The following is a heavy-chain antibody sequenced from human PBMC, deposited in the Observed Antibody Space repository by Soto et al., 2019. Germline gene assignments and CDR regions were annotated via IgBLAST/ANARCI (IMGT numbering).Heavy chain of an antibody. J-gene: IGHJ3*01. D-gene: IGHD4-17*01. CDR1: GFTFSGYG. CDR3: ARGRGGSYGGNSANFDV. Sequence: QVQLVESGGGVVQPGRSLRLSCAASGFTFSGYGMHWVRQAPGKGLEWVAVVWYDGSKEYYADSVKGRFAISRDNSLNTLYLQINSLRAKDTAVYYCARGRGGSYGGNSANFDVWGQGTMVTVSS. CDR2: VWYDGSKE. V-gene: IGHV3-33*01.